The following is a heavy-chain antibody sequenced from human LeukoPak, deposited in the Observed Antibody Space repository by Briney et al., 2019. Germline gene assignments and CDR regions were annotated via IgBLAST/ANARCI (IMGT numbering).Heavy chain of an antibody. D-gene: IGHD2-15*01. CDR3: ARALYCSGGSCYYYFDY. CDR1: GGTFSSYA. Sequence: AVTVSCQASGGTFSSYAISWLRPAPAQGLEWMGRIIPIFGTANSAQKIQGRVTITADNTTSTAYMEQSSLRSEDTAVYDCARALYCSGGSCYYYFDYWGQGTLVTVSS. CDR2: IIPIFGTA. J-gene: IGHJ4*02. V-gene: IGHV1-69*06.